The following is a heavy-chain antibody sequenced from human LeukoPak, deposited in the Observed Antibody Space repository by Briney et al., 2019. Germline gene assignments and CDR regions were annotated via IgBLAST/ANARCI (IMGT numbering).Heavy chain of an antibody. V-gene: IGHV3-9*01. CDR1: GFTFDDYA. D-gene: IGHD3-10*01. CDR3: AKDKHYYGSGTICD. CDR2: ISWNSGSI. Sequence: GGSLRLSCAASGFTFDDYAMHWVRQAPGKGLEWVSGISWNSGSIGYADSVKGRFTISRDNAKNSLYLQMNSLRAKDTALYYCAKDKHYYGSGTICDWGQGTLVTVSS. J-gene: IGHJ4*02.